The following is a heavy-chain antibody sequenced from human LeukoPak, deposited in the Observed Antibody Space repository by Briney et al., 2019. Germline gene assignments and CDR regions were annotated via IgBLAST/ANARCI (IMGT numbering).Heavy chain of an antibody. Sequence: GESLKISCKGSGYRFSIYWIAWVRQMPGKGLEWMGIIYPGDSDTRYSPSFQGQVTISADKSISTAYLQWSSLKASDTAMYYCARHYYASGSYYNVYWGQGTLVTVSS. D-gene: IGHD3-10*01. J-gene: IGHJ4*02. CDR1: GYRFSIYW. CDR2: IYPGDSDT. V-gene: IGHV5-51*01. CDR3: ARHYYASGSYYNVY.